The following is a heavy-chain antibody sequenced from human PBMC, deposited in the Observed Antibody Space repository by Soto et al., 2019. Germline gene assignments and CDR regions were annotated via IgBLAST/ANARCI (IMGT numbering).Heavy chain of an antibody. CDR2: ISGSGGST. D-gene: IGHD6-13*01. V-gene: IGHV3-23*01. Sequence: EVQLLESGGGLVQPGGSLRLSCAASGFTFSSYAMSWVRQAPGKGLEWVSAISGSGGSTYYADSVKGRFTISRDNAKNARCLQMSSLRAEDTAVYYCAKEKGYSSSWFEFDYWGQGTLVTVSS. J-gene: IGHJ4*02. CDR1: GFTFSSYA. CDR3: AKEKGYSSSWFEFDY.